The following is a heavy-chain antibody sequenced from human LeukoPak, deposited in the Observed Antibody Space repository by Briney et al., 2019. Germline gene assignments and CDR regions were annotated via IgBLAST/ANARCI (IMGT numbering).Heavy chain of an antibody. V-gene: IGHV3-30*04. D-gene: IGHD1-26*01. J-gene: IGHJ4*02. CDR2: ISYEGSKK. CDR3: AKDRAEATRRSLDY. CDR1: GFTFSNYA. Sequence: GGSLRLSCAASGFTFSNYAMHWVRQAPGKGLEWVSVISYEGSKKYYADSVEGRFTISRDNSKNTVHLQMNSLSTEDTAVYYCAKDRAEATRRSLDYWGQGTLVTVSS.